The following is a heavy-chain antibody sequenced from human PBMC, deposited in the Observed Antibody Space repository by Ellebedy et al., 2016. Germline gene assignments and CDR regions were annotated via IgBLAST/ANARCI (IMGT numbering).Heavy chain of an antibody. V-gene: IGHV3-15*01. CDR3: ATGGGCTETNCYVMNN. CDR2: IRSKSDGGTI. J-gene: IGHJ4*02. CDR1: ELPFTKAW. Sequence: GGSLRLSXEVSELPFTKAWMSWVRQTPEKGLEWVGQIRSKSDGGTIDYAAPVRGRFTVSRDDSKNTVFLQLSGLKAGDTGVYYCATGGGCTETNCYVMNNWGQGTLVTVSS. D-gene: IGHD2-21*01.